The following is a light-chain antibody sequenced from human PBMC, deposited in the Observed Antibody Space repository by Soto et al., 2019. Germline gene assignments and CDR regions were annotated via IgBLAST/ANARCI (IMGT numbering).Light chain of an antibody. Sequence: EIVLTQSPATLSLSPGERATLSCRASQSVSSYLAWYQQKPGQAPRLLIYDASNGATGIPARFSGSGSGTDFTLTINSLEPEDFAVYYCQQRSNWPSITFGQGTRLEI. CDR3: QQRSNWPSIT. CDR2: DAS. V-gene: IGKV3-11*01. J-gene: IGKJ5*01. CDR1: QSVSSY.